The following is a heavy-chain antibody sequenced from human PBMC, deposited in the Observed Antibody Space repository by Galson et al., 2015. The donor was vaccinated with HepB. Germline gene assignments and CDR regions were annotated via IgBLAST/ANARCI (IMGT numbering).Heavy chain of an antibody. D-gene: IGHD6-19*01. CDR1: GFTFSTYA. Sequence: SLRLSCAASGFTFSTYAMHWVRRAPGKGLEWVAVIPYDGRNKYYVDSVKGRFTISRDNSKNTLYLQMNSLRAEDTAVYYCARDKLETLAGTGYFQHWGQGTLVTVSS. CDR2: IPYDGRNK. CDR3: ARDKLETLAGTGYFQH. V-gene: IGHV3-30*04. J-gene: IGHJ1*01.